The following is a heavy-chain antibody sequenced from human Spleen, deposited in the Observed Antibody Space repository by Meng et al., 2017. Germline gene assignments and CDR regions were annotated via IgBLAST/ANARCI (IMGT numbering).Heavy chain of an antibody. CDR1: GGSISSGDYY. J-gene: IGHJ2*01. V-gene: IGHV4-30-4*01. Sequence: QLQLQESGSGLVKPSQTRSLTGTVSGGSISSGDYYWSWIRQPPGKGLEWIGYIYYSGSTYYNPSLKSRVTISVDTSKNQFSLKLSSVTAADTAVYYCARRLETHCSSTSCYVGGPYWYFDLWGRGTLVTVSS. CDR2: IYYSGST. D-gene: IGHD2-2*01. CDR3: ARRLETHCSSTSCYVGGPYWYFDL.